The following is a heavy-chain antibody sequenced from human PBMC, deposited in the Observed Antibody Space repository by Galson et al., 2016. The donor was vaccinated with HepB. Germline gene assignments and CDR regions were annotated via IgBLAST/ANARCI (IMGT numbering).Heavy chain of an antibody. J-gene: IGHJ4*02. Sequence: SVKFSCKASGVTFSTSAVQWVRQARGQHLEWIGWIDAGNGDTKYAQRFQERVTMTRDMSTRTAYMGLSSLTSEDTAVYYCAARGNSWPYYWGQGTLVTVSS. CDR1: GVTFSTSA. CDR3: AARGNSWPYY. V-gene: IGHV1-58*01. D-gene: IGHD6-13*01. CDR2: IDAGNGDT.